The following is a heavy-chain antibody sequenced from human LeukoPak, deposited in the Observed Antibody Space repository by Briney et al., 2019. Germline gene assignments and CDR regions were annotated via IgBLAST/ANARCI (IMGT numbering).Heavy chain of an antibody. Sequence: SETLSLTCTVSGGSISSGSYYWSWIRQPAGKGLEWIGRIYTSGSTNYNPSLKSRVTMSVDTSKNQFSLKLSSVTAADTAVYYCARGREDYDILTDNWFDPWGQGTLVTVSS. CDR3: ARGREDYDILTDNWFDP. V-gene: IGHV4-61*02. D-gene: IGHD3-9*01. CDR1: GGSISSGSYY. CDR2: IYTSGST. J-gene: IGHJ5*02.